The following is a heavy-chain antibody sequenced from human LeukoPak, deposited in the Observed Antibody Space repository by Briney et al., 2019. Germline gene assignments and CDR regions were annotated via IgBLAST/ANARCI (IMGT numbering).Heavy chain of an antibody. J-gene: IGHJ4*02. CDR3: TRASLGSWYYFDY. V-gene: IGHV3-15*01. CDR1: GFTFSNAW. CDR2: IKSKTDGGTT. D-gene: IGHD6-13*01. Sequence: PGGSLRLSCAASGFTFSNAWMSWVRQAPGKGLEWVGRIKSKTDGGTTDYAAPVKGRFTISRDDSKSIAYLQMNSLKTEDTAVYYCTRASLGSWYYFDYWGQGTLVTVSS.